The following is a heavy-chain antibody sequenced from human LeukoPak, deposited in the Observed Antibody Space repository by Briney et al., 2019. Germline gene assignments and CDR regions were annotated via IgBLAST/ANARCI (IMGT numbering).Heavy chain of an antibody. D-gene: IGHD3/OR15-3a*01. CDR3: ARGDGLRFDP. CDR2: IIPIFGTA. Sequence: SAKVSCKASGGTFSSYAISWVRQAPGRGLEWMGGIIPIFGTANYAQKFQGRVTITTDESTSTAYMELSSLRSEDTAVYYCARGDGLRFDPWGQGTLVTVSS. CDR1: GGTFSSYA. J-gene: IGHJ5*02. V-gene: IGHV1-69*05.